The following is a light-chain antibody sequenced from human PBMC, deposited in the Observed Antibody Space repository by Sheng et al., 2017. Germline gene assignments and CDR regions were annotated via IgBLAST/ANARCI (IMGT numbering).Light chain of an antibody. J-gene: IGKJ2*01. CDR2: MYS. V-gene: IGKV3-20*01. Sequence: ENVLTQSPGTLSLSPGREPPSPGRARQSVASDYLAWYQQKPARLPGSSSIMYSTGPLASQTGSSGSGSGTDXTLTISTLEPEDSAVYYCQQYGGLPQTFGQGTKLEIK. CDR1: QSVASDY. CDR3: QQYGGLPQT.